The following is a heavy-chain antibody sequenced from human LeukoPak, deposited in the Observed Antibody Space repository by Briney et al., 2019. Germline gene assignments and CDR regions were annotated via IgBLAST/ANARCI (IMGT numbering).Heavy chain of an antibody. V-gene: IGHV4-39*07. CDR1: GGSISSSSYY. CDR2: IYYSGST. D-gene: IGHD5-24*01. J-gene: IGHJ4*02. Sequence: PSETLSLTCTVSGGSISSSSYYWGWIRQPPGKGLEWIGSIYYSGSTYYNPSLKSRVTISVDRSKNQFSLKLSSVTAADTAVYYCARDIDGMAGLDYWGQGTLVTVSS. CDR3: ARDIDGMAGLDY.